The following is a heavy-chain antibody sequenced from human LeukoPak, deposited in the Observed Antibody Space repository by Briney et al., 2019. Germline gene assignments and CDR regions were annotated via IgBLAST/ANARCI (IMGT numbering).Heavy chain of an antibody. Sequence: PSETLSLTCTVSGGSIRSYFWSWIRQPPGKGLEWIGYIYYSGSTNYNPSLKSRVTISVDTSQSQFSLKLSSVTAADTAVYYCARHLWELGENCWFDPWGQGTLVTVSS. D-gene: IGHD3-10*01. CDR3: ARHLWELGENCWFDP. J-gene: IGHJ5*02. CDR1: GGSIRSYF. V-gene: IGHV4-59*08. CDR2: IYYSGST.